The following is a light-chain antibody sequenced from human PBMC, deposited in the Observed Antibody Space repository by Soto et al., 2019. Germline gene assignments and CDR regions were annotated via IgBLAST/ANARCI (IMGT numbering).Light chain of an antibody. CDR1: QSVSSSY. CDR2: GES. CDR3: QQYGSSPLT. V-gene: IGKV3-20*01. J-gene: IGKJ3*01. Sequence: EIVLTQSPGTLSLSPGERATLSCRASQSVSSSYLAWYQQKPGQAPRLLIYGESSRATGIPDRFSGSGSGTDFTLTISRLEPEDFAGYYCQQYGSSPLTFGPGTKVDIK.